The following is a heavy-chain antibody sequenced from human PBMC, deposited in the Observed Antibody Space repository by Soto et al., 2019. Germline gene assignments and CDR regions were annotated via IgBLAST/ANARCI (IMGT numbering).Heavy chain of an antibody. CDR1: GYTFRNFG. CDR2: ISAYNANA. Sequence: GASVKVSCKASGYTFRNFGISGVRQAPGQGLEWMGWISAYNANANYAQKFQGRLTINPDTSKSQVSLQLNSVTPEDTAVYYCVRGQHSAFDYWGQGTLVTVSS. V-gene: IGHV1-18*01. CDR3: VRGQHSAFDY. D-gene: IGHD3-3*02. J-gene: IGHJ4*02.